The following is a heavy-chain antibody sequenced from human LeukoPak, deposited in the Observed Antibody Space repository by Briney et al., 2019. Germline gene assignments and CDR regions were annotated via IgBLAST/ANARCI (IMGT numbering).Heavy chain of an antibody. CDR2: IYHSGST. D-gene: IGHD4-23*01. J-gene: IGHJ4*02. V-gene: IGHV4-30-2*01. Sequence: SQTPSLTCTVSGGSISSGGYYWSWIRQPPGKGLEWIGYIYHSGSTYYNPSLKSRVTISVDRSKNQFSLKLSSVTAADTAVYYCARGVVTLSYFDYWGQGTLVTVSS. CDR3: ARGVVTLSYFDY. CDR1: GGSISSGGYY.